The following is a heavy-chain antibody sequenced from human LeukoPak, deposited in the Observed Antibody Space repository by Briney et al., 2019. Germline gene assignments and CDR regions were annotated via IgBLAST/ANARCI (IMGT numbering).Heavy chain of an antibody. D-gene: IGHD2-2*01. V-gene: IGHV4-34*01. CDR1: DGSFSGYY. CDR3: ARLDQLIQDYWYFDL. Sequence: SETLSLTCAVYDGSFSGYYWSWIRQPPGKGLEWIGEITRSGGTNYNPSLKSRVTISVDTSKNYFSLRLYSVTAADTAVHYCARLDQLIQDYWYFDLWGRGTLVTVSS. CDR2: ITRSGGT. J-gene: IGHJ2*01.